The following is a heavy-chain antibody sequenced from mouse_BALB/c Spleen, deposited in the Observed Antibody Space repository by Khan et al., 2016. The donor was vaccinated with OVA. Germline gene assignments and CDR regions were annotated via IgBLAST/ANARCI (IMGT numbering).Heavy chain of an antibody. CDR3: ARIKKIVATYFDY. J-gene: IGHJ2*01. V-gene: IGHV1S81*02. CDR2: TNPTNGRT. CDR1: GYTFTSYW. Sequence: VQLQQSGAELVKAGASVKMSCKASGYTFTSYWMHWVKQRPGQGLEWFAETNPTNGRTYYNEKFKSKATLTVDKSSSTAYMLLSGPTFEDSAVXYCARIKKIVATYFDYWGQGTTLTVSS. D-gene: IGHD1-1*01.